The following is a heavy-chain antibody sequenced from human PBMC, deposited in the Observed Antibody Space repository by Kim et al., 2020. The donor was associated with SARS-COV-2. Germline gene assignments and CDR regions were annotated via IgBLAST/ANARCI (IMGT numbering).Heavy chain of an antibody. CDR3: ARDVSTGYSSSWYGSYYFDY. V-gene: IGHV3-11*06. D-gene: IGHD6-13*01. Sequence: RFTISRDNAKNSLYLQMNSLGAEDTAVYYCARDVSTGYSSSWYGSYYFDYWGQGTLVTVSS. J-gene: IGHJ4*02.